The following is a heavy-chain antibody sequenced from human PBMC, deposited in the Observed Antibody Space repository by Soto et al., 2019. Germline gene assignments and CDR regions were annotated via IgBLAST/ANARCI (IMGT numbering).Heavy chain of an antibody. CDR2: MNPNSGNT. J-gene: IGHJ4*02. V-gene: IGHV1-8*01. CDR1: GYTFTSYD. Sequence: ASVKVSCKASGYTFTSYDINWVRQATGQGLEWMGWMNPNSGNTGYAQKLQGRVTMTTDTSTSTAYMELRSLRSDDTAVYYCARDVGVVVIAATVLKDYWGQGTLVTVSS. D-gene: IGHD2-15*01. CDR3: ARDVGVVVIAATVLKDY.